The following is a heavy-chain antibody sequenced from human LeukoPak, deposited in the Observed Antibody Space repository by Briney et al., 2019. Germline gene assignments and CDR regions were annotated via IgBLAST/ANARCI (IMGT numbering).Heavy chain of an antibody. Sequence: SETLCLTCTVSGGSISSGSYYWSWIRQPAVKGVEWIGRIYTSGSTNYNPSLKSRVTISVDTSKNQFSLKLSSVTAADTAVYYCAGTIFGVVMVNDAFDIWGQGTMVTVSS. J-gene: IGHJ3*02. CDR1: GGSISSGSYY. CDR3: AGTIFGVVMVNDAFDI. V-gene: IGHV4-61*02. CDR2: IYTSGST. D-gene: IGHD3-3*01.